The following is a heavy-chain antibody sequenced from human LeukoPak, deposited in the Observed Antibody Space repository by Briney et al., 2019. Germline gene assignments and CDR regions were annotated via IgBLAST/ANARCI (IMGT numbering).Heavy chain of an antibody. CDR3: AKGQELDDGVFDS. CDR1: GFTFSSCW. CDR2: INSDGSST. D-gene: IGHD1-1*01. Sequence: GGSLRLSCAASGFTFSSCWMHWVRQDPGKGLVWVARINSDGSSTSYADSVKGRFTISRDNSKKTLYLQLNSLRVEDTAIYYCAKGQELDDGVFDSWGQGTLVTVSS. V-gene: IGHV3-74*01. J-gene: IGHJ4*02.